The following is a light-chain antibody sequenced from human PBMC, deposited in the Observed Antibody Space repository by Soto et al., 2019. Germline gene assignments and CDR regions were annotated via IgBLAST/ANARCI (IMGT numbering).Light chain of an antibody. V-gene: IGKV1-5*01. CDR2: DAS. CDR1: QSISSW. J-gene: IGKJ4*01. CDR3: QQYNSYSALT. Sequence: DIQMTQSPSTLSASVGDRVTITCRASQSISSWLAWYQQKPGKAPKLLIYDASSLESGVPSRFSGSGSGTEFTLTLSSLQPDDFATYYCQQYNSYSALTFAGATKVAIK.